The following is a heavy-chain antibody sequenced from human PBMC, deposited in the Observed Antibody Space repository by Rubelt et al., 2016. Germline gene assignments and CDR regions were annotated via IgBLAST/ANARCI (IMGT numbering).Heavy chain of an antibody. CDR2: ISYSGRT. Sequence: QLQLQESGPGLVKPSETLSLTCTVSGGSISSSSYYWGWIRQHPGTGLEWIGSISYSGRTYYNRSLKSRVTISVDTSNNHCSLKLSSLTAADTAVYYCASQSTYDYEHAFDIWGQGTMVTVSS. J-gene: IGHJ3*02. CDR3: ASQSTYDYEHAFDI. D-gene: IGHD3-16*01. V-gene: IGHV4-39*07. CDR1: GGSISSSSYY.